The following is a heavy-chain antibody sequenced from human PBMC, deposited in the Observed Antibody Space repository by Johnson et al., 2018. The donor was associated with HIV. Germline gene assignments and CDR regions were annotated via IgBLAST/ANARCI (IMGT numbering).Heavy chain of an antibody. CDR3: ARVGNEIDAFDI. CDR1: GFTFSSYG. J-gene: IGHJ3*02. Sequence: QVQLVESGGGVVQPGRSLRLSCAVSGFTFSSYGMHSVRRAPGKGLEWVAVISYDGSNKYYADSVKGRFTISRDNSKNTLYLQMNSLRAEDSAVYYCARVGNEIDAFDIWGQGTMVTVSS. CDR2: ISYDGSNK. D-gene: IGHD1-1*01. V-gene: IGHV3-30*03.